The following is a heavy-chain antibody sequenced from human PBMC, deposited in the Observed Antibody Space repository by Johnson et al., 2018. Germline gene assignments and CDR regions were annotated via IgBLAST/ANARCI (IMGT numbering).Heavy chain of an antibody. D-gene: IGHD3-22*01. CDR1: GFTFDDYA. CDR2: ISWNSGSI. Sequence: VQLVQSGGGLVQPGRSLRLSCAASGFTFDDYAMHWVRQAPGKGLEWVSGISWNSGSIGYADSVKGRFTISRDNAKNSLYLQRNSLRAEDTALYYCAKDTGYSDSSGYYGYCQHWGQGTLVTVSS. J-gene: IGHJ1*01. CDR3: AKDTGYSDSSGYYGYCQH. V-gene: IGHV3-9*01.